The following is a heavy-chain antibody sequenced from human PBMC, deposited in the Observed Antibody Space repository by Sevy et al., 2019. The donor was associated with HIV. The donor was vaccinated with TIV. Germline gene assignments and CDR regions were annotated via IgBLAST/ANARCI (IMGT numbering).Heavy chain of an antibody. CDR1: GFIFSNYA. V-gene: IGHV3-30-3*01. Sequence: GGSLRLSCAASGFIFSNYAMHWVRQAPGKGLEWVAVISYDVINKYYADSVKGQFTISRDNSKNTLYVQMNRLRDEDTDVYYCARDSNSGYYYYYAMDVWGQGTTVTVSS. D-gene: IGHD1-26*01. CDR3: ARDSNSGYYYYYAMDV. CDR2: ISYDVINK. J-gene: IGHJ6*02.